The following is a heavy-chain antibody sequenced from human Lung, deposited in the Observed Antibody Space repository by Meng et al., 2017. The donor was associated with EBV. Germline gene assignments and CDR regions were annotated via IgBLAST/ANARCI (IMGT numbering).Heavy chain of an antibody. CDR3: ARVVAGRYNWFDP. V-gene: IGHV4-31*01. D-gene: IGHD6-6*01. CDR1: GGSISSGGYY. CDR2: IYYSGST. Sequence: QGQLQASGAGLVKPSQPLSFTCSVSGGSISSGGYYWSWIRQHPGKGLEWIGYIYYSGSTYYNPSLKSLVTISVDTSKNQFSLKLSSVTAADTAVYYCARVVAGRYNWFDPWGQGTLVTVSS. J-gene: IGHJ5*02.